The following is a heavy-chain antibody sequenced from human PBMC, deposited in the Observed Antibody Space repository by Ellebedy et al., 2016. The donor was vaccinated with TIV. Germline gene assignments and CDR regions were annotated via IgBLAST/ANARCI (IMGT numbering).Heavy chain of an antibody. J-gene: IGHJ6*02. CDR2: IYHSGST. D-gene: IGHD6-13*01. CDR3: ARVSVAAAVNYYYYGMDV. CDR1: GGSISSSNW. Sequence: SETLSLTXAVSGGSISSSNWWSWVRQPPGKGLEWIGEIYHSGSTNYNPSLKSRVTISVDKSKNQFSLKLGSVTAADTAVYYCARVSVAAAVNYYYYGMDVWGQGTTVTVSS. V-gene: IGHV4-4*02.